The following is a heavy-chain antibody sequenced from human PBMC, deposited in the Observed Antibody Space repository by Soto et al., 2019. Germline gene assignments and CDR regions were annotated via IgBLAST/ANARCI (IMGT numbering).Heavy chain of an antibody. V-gene: IGHV3-66*01. D-gene: IGHD3-16*01. CDR1: GFTVSSNY. CDR2: IYSGGST. Sequence: PGGSLRLSCAASGFTVSSNYMSWVRQAPGKGLEWVSVIYSGGSTYYADSVKGRFTISRDNSKNTLYLQMNSLRAEDTAVYYCGLAPHSYYYYGMDVWGQGTTVTVSS. J-gene: IGHJ6*02. CDR3: GLAPHSYYYYGMDV.